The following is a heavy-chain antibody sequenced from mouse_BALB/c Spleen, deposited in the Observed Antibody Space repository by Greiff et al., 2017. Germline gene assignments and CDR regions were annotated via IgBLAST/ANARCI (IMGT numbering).Heavy chain of an antibody. CDR2: IDPANGNT. Sequence: VQLQQSGAELVKPGASVKLSCTASGFNIKDTYMHWVKQRPEQGLEWIGRIDPANGNTKYDPKFQGKATITADTSSNTAYLQRSSLTSEDTAVYYCAREGYDDGVGYFDVWGAGTTVTVSS. CDR3: AREGYDDGVGYFDV. D-gene: IGHD2-2*01. CDR1: GFNIKDTY. V-gene: IGHV14-3*02. J-gene: IGHJ1*01.